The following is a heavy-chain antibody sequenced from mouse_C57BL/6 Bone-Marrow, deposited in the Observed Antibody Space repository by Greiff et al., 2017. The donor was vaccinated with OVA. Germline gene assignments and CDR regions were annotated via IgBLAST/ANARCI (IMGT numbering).Heavy chain of an antibody. Sequence: EVQLQQPGPVLVKPGASVKLSCKASGYTFTDYYMNWVKQSHGKSLEWIGVINPYNGGTSYNQKFKGKATLTVDKSSRTAYMELNSLTSEDSAVYYCARLPIYYYGSSEDWYFDVWGTGTTVTVSS. V-gene: IGHV1-19*01. D-gene: IGHD1-1*01. J-gene: IGHJ1*03. CDR1: GYTFTDYY. CDR2: INPYNGGT. CDR3: ARLPIYYYGSSEDWYFDV.